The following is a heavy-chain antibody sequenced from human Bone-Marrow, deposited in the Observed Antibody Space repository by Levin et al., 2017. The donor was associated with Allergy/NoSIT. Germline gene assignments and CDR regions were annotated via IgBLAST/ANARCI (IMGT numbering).Heavy chain of an antibody. CDR3: ARSAVSVAAGWFDP. V-gene: IGHV3-48*03. D-gene: IGHD5/OR15-5a*01. CDR2: ITSAGTTT. J-gene: IGHJ5*02. Sequence: SCAASGFIFSNYAMNWVRQAPGKGLEWVAYITSAGTTTYYAASVKGRFTISRDNAKNSLFLQMNSLRAEDTAVYYCARSAVSVAAGWFDPWGQGTQVTLSS. CDR1: GFIFSNYA.